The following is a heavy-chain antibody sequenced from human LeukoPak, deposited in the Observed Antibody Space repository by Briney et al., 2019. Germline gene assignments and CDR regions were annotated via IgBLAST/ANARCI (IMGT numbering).Heavy chain of an antibody. CDR3: ARGRVGYCSGGSCYSRDY. J-gene: IGHJ4*02. CDR1: GYTFTGDY. V-gene: IGHV1-2*06. Sequence: ASVKVSCKASGYTFTGDYMHWVRQAPGQGLEWMGRINPNSGGTNYAQKFQGRVTMTRDTSISTAYMELSRLRSDDTAVYYCARGRVGYCSGGSCYSRDYWGQGTLVTVSS. D-gene: IGHD2-15*01. CDR2: INPNSGGT.